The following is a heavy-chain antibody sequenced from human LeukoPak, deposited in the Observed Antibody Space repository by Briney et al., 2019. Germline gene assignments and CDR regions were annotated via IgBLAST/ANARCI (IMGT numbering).Heavy chain of an antibody. CDR1: GFTFSTYW. Sequence: PGGSLRLSCAASGFTFSTYWMSWVRQAPGRGLEWVANIKQDGSDKYYVDSVRGRFTISRDNAKNSLSLQMNSLRAEDTAVYYCATQGFYDSSGYYYLQHWGQGTLATVSS. CDR3: ATQGFYDSSGYYYLQH. D-gene: IGHD3-22*01. CDR2: IKQDGSDK. V-gene: IGHV3-7*01. J-gene: IGHJ1*01.